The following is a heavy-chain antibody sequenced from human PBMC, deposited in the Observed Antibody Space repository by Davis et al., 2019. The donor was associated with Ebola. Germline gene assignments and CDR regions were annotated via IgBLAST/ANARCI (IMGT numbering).Heavy chain of an antibody. J-gene: IGHJ4*02. V-gene: IGHV4-39*01. CDR1: GGSISSSSYY. CDR2: IYYSGST. D-gene: IGHD3-22*01. CDR3: ARGRYYYDSSGYWTY. Sequence: MPGGSLRLSCTVSGGSISSSSYYWGWIRQPPGKGLEWIGSIYYSGSTYYNPSLKSRVTISVDTSKNQFSLKLSSVTAADTAVYYCARGRYYYDSSGYWTYWGQGTLVIVSS.